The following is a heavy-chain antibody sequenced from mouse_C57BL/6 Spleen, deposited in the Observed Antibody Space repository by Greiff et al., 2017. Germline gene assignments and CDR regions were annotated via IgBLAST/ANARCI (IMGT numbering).Heavy chain of an antibody. V-gene: IGHV1-69*01. D-gene: IGHD2-12*01. J-gene: IGHJ3*01. Sequence: QVQLQQPGAELVMPGASVTLSCKASGSTFTSYWLHWVKQRPGHGLEWIGEIDPSDSYTNYNQKFKGKSTLTVDKSSSTAYMQLSSLTSEDSAVYYCARSRSNDVFAYWGQGTLVTVSA. CDR3: ARSRSNDVFAY. CDR1: GSTFTSYW. CDR2: IDPSDSYT.